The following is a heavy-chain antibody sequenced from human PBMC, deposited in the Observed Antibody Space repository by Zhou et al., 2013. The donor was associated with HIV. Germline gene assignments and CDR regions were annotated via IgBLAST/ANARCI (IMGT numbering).Heavy chain of an antibody. CDR1: GYTFTSYG. J-gene: IGHJ6*02. Sequence: QVQLVQSGAEVKKPGASVKVSCKASGYTFTSYGISWVRQAPGEGLEWMGWISAYNGHTNYAQNIQGRVTMTTDTSTSTAYMELRSLRSDDTAVYYCTRDEQERYYYYGMDVWGQGTTGHRLL. CDR2: ISAYNGHT. V-gene: IGHV1-18*01. CDR3: TRDEQERYYYYGMDV. D-gene: IGHD6-13*01.